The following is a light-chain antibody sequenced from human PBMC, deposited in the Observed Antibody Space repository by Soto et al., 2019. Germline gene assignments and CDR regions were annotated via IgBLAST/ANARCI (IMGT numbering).Light chain of an antibody. CDR2: EVS. J-gene: IGLJ1*01. Sequence: QSALIQPASVSGSPGQSITISCTGTSRDVGGSNYVSWYQHHPHRAPKLLIYEVSYRPSGVSSRFSGSKSGNTASLTISGLQAEDEADYYCSSYTITSTYVFGTGTKLTVL. CDR3: SSYTITSTYV. CDR1: SRDVGGSNY. V-gene: IGLV2-14*01.